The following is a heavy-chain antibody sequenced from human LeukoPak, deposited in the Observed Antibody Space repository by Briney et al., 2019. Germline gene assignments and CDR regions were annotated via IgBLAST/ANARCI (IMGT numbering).Heavy chain of an antibody. J-gene: IGHJ5*02. CDR2: INPNSGGT. CDR3: ARDRNYGDYEMAP. D-gene: IGHD4-17*01. CDR1: GYTFTGYY. V-gene: IGHV1-2*02. Sequence: GASVKVSCKASGYTFTGYYMHWVRQAPGQGLEWMGWINPNSGGTNYAQKFQGRVTMTRDTSISTAYMELSRLRSDDTAVYYCARDRNYGDYEMAPWGQGTLVTVSS.